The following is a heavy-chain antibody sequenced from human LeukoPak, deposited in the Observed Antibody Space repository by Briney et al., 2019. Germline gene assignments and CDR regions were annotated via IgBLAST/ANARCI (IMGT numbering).Heavy chain of an antibody. CDR3: ARGVKAAGYFDY. CDR1: GFTFSSYE. CDR2: ISSSGSTI. Sequence: PGGSLRLSCAASGFTFSSYEMNWVRQAPGKGLEWVSYISSSGSTIYYADSVKGRFTISRDNAKNSLYLQMNSLRAEDTAVYYCARGVKAAGYFDYWGQGTLVTVSS. V-gene: IGHV3-48*03. D-gene: IGHD6-13*01. J-gene: IGHJ4*02.